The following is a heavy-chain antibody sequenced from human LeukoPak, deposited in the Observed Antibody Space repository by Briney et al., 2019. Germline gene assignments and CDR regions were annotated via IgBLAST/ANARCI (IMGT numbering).Heavy chain of an antibody. Sequence: ASVKVSCNSSGYTFTSYEINWVRHATGQGQELKGMMNVNSGNAGNDKNFQGRATMTRDTSISTAYMKLSSLRSEDTAMYYCAIKYSSDTRGYKFDFWGQGTLVTVSS. D-gene: IGHD3-22*01. CDR2: MNVNSGNA. V-gene: IGHV1-8*01. CDR1: GYTFTSYE. J-gene: IGHJ4*02. CDR3: AIKYSSDTRGYKFDF.